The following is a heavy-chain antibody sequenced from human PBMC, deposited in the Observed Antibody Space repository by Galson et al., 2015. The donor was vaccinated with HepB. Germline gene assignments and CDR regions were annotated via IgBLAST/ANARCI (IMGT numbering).Heavy chain of an antibody. CDR3: ARGGYYYMDV. CDR1: SDSISSYY. CDR2: IYYSGST. J-gene: IGHJ6*03. D-gene: IGHD5-12*01. V-gene: IGHV4-59*01. Sequence: ETLSLTCTVSSDSISSYYWSWIRQPPGKGLEWIGYIYYSGSTNYNPSLKSRVTISVDTSKNQFSLKLSSVTAADTAVYYCARGGYYYMDVWGKGTTVTVSS.